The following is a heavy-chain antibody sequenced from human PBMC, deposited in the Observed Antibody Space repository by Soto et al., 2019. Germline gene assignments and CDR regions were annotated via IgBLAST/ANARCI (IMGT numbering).Heavy chain of an antibody. D-gene: IGHD2-21*01. V-gene: IGHV4-4*02. Sequence: QVQLKQSGPGLVRPSGTLSLTCRVSGTSISSSYWWAWVRQSPGKGLEWIGEIYHNGITKYNPSLTSRVSMSIDKSNNQFSLKLTSVTAADTAVYYCATVPPRIVVVLAEFPTWGQGTLVTVSS. CDR1: GTSISSSYW. CDR3: ATVPPRIVVVLAEFPT. CDR2: IYHNGIT. J-gene: IGHJ4*02.